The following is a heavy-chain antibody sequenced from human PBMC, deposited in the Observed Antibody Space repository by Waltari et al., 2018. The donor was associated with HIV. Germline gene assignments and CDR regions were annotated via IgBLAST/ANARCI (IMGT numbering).Heavy chain of an antibody. CDR3: AIEGERGYSGYDVFL. CDR2: INHSGST. CDR1: GGSFSGYY. J-gene: IGHJ4*02. D-gene: IGHD5-12*01. V-gene: IGHV4-34*01. Sequence: QVQLQQWGAGLLKPSETLSLTCAVYGGSFSGYYWSWIRQPPGKGLEWIGEINHSGSTNYNPSLKGRVTISVDTSKNQFSLKLSSVTAADTAVYYCAIEGERGYSGYDVFLWGQGTLVTVSS.